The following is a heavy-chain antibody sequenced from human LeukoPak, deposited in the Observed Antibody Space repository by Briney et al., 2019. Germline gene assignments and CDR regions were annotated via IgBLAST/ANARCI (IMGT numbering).Heavy chain of an antibody. D-gene: IGHD4-23*01. Sequence: PGGSLRLSCAASGFTFSSYEMNWVRQAPGKGPEWVSYISSSGSTIYYADSVKGRFTISRDNAKNSLYLQMNSLRAEDTAVYYCARAYGGNSYDYWGQGTLVTVSS. V-gene: IGHV3-48*03. CDR1: GFTFSSYE. CDR2: ISSSGSTI. J-gene: IGHJ4*02. CDR3: ARAYGGNSYDY.